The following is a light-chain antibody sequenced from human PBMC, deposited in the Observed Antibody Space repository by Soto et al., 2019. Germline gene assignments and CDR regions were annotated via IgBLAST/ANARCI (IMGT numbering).Light chain of an antibody. V-gene: IGKV3-20*01. Sequence: VMTQSPGTLSLSPGERVTLSCRASQSVSSRYLAWYQQKPGQAPRPLIYGASSRATGIPDRFSGSGSGTDFTLTISRLEPEDFAVYYCQQYDSSPPYTFGQGTKLEIK. CDR3: QQYDSSPPYT. CDR2: GAS. CDR1: QSVSSRY. J-gene: IGKJ2*01.